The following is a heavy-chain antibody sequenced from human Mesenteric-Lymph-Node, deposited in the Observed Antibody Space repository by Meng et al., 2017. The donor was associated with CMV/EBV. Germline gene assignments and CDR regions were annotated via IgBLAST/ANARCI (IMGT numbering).Heavy chain of an antibody. CDR3: AKGEYRSLDY. D-gene: IGHD3-16*01. CDR1: GDSDSDSDVA. V-gene: IGHV6-1*01. J-gene: IGHJ4*02. Sequence: CAISGDSDSDSDVAWHGIRRSPLGGHEWLGRTYYNSKWYKEYAVSEKSRITFNADTSQNQFSLQLSSVSPEDTAVYYCAKGEYRSLDYWGQGTLVTVSS. CDR2: TYYNSKWYK.